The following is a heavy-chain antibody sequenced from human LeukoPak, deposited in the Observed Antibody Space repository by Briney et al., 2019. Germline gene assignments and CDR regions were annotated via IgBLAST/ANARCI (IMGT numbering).Heavy chain of an antibody. V-gene: IGHV1-2*02. CDR2: INPNSGGT. CDR3: ASSGAYDILTGYYSLDY. D-gene: IGHD3-9*01. CDR1: GYTFTGYY. Sequence: ASVKVSCKASGYTFTGYYMHWVRQAPGQGLEWMGWINPNSGGTNYAQKFQGRVTMTRDTSISTAYMELSRLRSDDTAVYYCASSGAYDILTGYYSLDYWGQGTLVTVSS. J-gene: IGHJ4*02.